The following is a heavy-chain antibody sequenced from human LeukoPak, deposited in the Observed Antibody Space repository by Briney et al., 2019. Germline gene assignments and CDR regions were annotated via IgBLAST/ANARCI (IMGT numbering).Heavy chain of an antibody. CDR3: ARDLTARGSFDY. CDR1: GVSVTNYY. Sequence: SETLSLTCSVSGVSVTNYYWSWVRQPAGKRLEWIGRSYPTGDTIYNPSLKSRVTMSVDMSKNHLSLELTSVTAADAAVYYCARDLTARGSFDYWGQGILVSVSS. D-gene: IGHD3-16*01. V-gene: IGHV4-4*07. CDR2: SYPTGDT. J-gene: IGHJ4*02.